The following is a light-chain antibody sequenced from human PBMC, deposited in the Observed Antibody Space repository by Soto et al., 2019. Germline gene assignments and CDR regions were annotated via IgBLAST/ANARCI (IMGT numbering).Light chain of an antibody. CDR1: STDVGDSNH. V-gene: IGLV2-14*01. CDR2: EVS. CDR3: NSQTTSGIRV. Sequence: QSALTQPASVSGSPGQSITISCTGTSTDVGDSNHVYWYQHHPGKAPKLIIYEVSYRPSGVSNRFSGSKSAYTASLTISGLQAEDEADYYCNSQTTSGIRVFGTGTKLTVL. J-gene: IGLJ1*01.